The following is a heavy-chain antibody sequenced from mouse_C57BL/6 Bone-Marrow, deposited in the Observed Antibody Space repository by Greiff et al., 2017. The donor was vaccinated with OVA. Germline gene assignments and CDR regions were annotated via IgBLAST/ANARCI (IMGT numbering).Heavy chain of an antibody. V-gene: IGHV1-42*01. D-gene: IGHD2-4*01. CDR1: GYSFTGYY. CDR2: INPSTGGT. Sequence: EVQLVESGPELVKPGASVKISCKASGYSFTGYYMNWVKQSPEKSLEWIGEINPSTGGTTYNQKFKAKATLTVDKSSSTAYMQLSSLTSEDSAVYYCARGRLRQGGDYAMDYWGQGTSVTVSS. CDR3: ARGRLRQGGDYAMDY. J-gene: IGHJ4*01.